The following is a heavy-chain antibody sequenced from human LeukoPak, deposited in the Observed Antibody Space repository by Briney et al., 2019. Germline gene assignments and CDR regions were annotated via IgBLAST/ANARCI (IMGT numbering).Heavy chain of an antibody. CDR3: AREGWLRYFDPNPYFDY. J-gene: IGHJ4*02. CDR1: GYTFTSYA. D-gene: IGHD3-9*01. Sequence: ASVKVSCKASGYTFTSYAMHWVRQAPGQRLGWMGWINAGNGNTKYSQKFQGRVTITRDTSASTAYMELSSLRSEDTAVYYCAREGWLRYFDPNPYFDYWGQGTLVTVSS. V-gene: IGHV1-3*01. CDR2: INAGNGNT.